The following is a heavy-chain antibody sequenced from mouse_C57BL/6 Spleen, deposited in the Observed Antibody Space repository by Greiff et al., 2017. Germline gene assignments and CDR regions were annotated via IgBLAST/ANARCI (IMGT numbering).Heavy chain of an antibody. V-gene: IGHV1-81*01. J-gene: IGHJ1*03. CDR2: IYPRSGNT. CDR3: ARSRDYYGSSYWYCDV. CDR1: GYTFTSYG. D-gene: IGHD1-1*01. Sequence: VQLQQSGAELARPGASVKLSCKASGYTFTSYGISWVKQRTGQGLEWIGEIYPRSGNTYYNEKFKGKATLTADKSSSTAYMELRSLTSEDSAVYFCARSRDYYGSSYWYCDVWGTGTTVTVSS.